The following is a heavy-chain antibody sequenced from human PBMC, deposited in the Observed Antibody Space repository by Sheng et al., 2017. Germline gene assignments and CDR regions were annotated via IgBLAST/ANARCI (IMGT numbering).Heavy chain of an antibody. V-gene: IGHV3-74*01. CDR3: ARGGFSHAFDI. CDR1: GFTFRSYW. CDR2: IDNDGSDI. Sequence: EEQLAESGEPWFSLGGSLRLSCAASGFTFRSYWMHWVRQAPGKGLAWVSRIDNDGSDIIYAGSVRGRFTISRDNSKNTLYLHMNVLRAEDTAVYYCARGGFSHAFDIWGRGTMVTV. D-gene: IGHD3-22*01. J-gene: IGHJ3*02.